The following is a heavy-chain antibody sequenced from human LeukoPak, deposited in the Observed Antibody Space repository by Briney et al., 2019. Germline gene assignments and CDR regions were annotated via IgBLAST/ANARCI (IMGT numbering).Heavy chain of an antibody. D-gene: IGHD3-22*01. J-gene: IGHJ5*02. CDR3: ARESYYYDSSGYPRWFDP. V-gene: IGHV1-8*03. CDR1: GYTFTSYD. CDR2: MNPNSGNT. Sequence: ASVKVSCKASGYTFTSYDINWVRQATGQGLEWMGWMNPNSGNTGYAQKFQGRVTITRNTSISTAYMKLSSLRSEDTAVYYCARESYYYDSSGYPRWFDPWGQGTLVTVSS.